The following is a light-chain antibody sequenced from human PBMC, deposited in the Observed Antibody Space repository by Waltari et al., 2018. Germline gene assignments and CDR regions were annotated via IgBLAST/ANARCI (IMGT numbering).Light chain of an antibody. CDR3: SSYTASRALEVL. J-gene: IGLJ2*01. CDR1: NRDLGAFAL. CDR2: DVS. V-gene: IGLV2-14*03. Sequence: QSALTRPASASWSPGQSFTTPCPGTNRDLGAFALVPWYQQPPGAAPTLFIYDVSTRPAGVSHRFSGSKSGNTASLTISGLQAEDEADYYCSSYTASRALEVLFGGGTKLTVL.